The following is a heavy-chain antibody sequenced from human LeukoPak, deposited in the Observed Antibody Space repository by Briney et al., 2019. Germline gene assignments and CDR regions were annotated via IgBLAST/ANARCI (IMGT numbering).Heavy chain of an antibody. CDR3: AKGQWLAHFDY. CDR2: IRFDGTTK. J-gene: IGHJ4*02. D-gene: IGHD6-19*01. CDR1: GFTFRSYG. Sequence: GSLRLSCAASGFTFRSYGMHWVRQAPGKGLEWVAYIRFDGTTKYYTDSVRGRFTISRDTSHNTLYLEMNSLRPNDTAVYYCAKGQWLAHFDYWGQGTLVTVSS. V-gene: IGHV3-30*02.